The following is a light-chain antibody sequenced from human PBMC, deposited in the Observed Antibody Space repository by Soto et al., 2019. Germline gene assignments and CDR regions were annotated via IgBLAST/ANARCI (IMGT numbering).Light chain of an antibody. CDR3: LQHHTYPPLT. V-gene: IGKV1-17*01. J-gene: IGKJ4*01. CDR2: AAS. Sequence: DIQMTQSPSSLSASVGDRVIITCRASQAIRSDLGWYQQKPGKAPKRLIYAASTLQSGVPSRFSGSGSGTEFTLTISSLQPEDFATYYCLQHHTYPPLTFGGGTKVEI. CDR1: QAIRSD.